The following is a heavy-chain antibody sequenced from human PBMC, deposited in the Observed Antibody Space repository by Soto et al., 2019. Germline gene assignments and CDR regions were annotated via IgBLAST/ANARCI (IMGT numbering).Heavy chain of an antibody. CDR1: GFTASSSS. Sequence: EVELVETGGGLIQPGGSLRLSCAASGFTASSSSMSWVRQAPGKGPEWVSLIYADGATYYGDSVKGRFTISRDTSKNTLSLQMTSLRADDTAVYYCARDDSFLGAPFHYWGQGTLVTVSS. CDR3: ARDDSFLGAPFHY. CDR2: IYADGAT. J-gene: IGHJ4*02. V-gene: IGHV3-53*02. D-gene: IGHD3-16*01.